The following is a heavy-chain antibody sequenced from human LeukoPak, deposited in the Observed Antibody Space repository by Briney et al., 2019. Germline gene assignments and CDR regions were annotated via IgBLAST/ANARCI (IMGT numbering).Heavy chain of an antibody. CDR2: IKQDGNEK. Sequence: GGSLRLSCVASGFRFNTYWMSWVRQAPGKGLEWVANIKQDGNEKYYADSVKGRFTISRDNGKNSLDLQMNSLRAEDTAVYYCARVFKRGGSSWSPPHFDYWGQGTLVTVSS. CDR3: ARVFKRGGSSWSPPHFDY. V-gene: IGHV3-7*01. CDR1: GFRFNTYW. J-gene: IGHJ4*02. D-gene: IGHD6-13*01.